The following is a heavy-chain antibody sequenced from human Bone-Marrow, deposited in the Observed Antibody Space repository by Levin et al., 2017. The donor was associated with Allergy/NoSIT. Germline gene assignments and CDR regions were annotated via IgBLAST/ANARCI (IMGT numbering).Heavy chain of an antibody. J-gene: IGHJ3*02. CDR2: IYTSGST. CDR3: ARERDYYGSGSYYSRFGAFDI. CDR1: GGSISSGSYY. V-gene: IGHV4-61*02. D-gene: IGHD3-10*01. Sequence: ASETLSLTCTVSGGSISSGSYYWSWIRQPAGKGLEWIGRIYTSGSTNYNPSLKSRVTISVDTSKNQFSLKLSSVTAADTAVYYCARERDYYGSGSYYSRFGAFDIWGQGTMVTVSS.